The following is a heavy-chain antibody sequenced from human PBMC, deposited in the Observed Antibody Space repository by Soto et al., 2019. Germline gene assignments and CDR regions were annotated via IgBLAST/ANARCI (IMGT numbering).Heavy chain of an antibody. CDR2: INPSSGSA. J-gene: IGHJ5*02. CDR1: GYTFTTYY. Sequence: ASVKVSCKASGYTFTTYYIHWVRQAPGQGLEWMGIINPSSGSAGYAQKFQVSVTMTRDTPTSTFYLELSSLRSEDTAVYYCARDPGYCSGGSCYPGPWFDPWGQGTLVTVSS. D-gene: IGHD2-15*01. V-gene: IGHV1-46*01. CDR3: ARDPGYCSGGSCYPGPWFDP.